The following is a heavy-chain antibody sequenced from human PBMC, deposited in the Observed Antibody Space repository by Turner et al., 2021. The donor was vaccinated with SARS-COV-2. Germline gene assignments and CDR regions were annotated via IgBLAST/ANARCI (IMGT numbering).Heavy chain of an antibody. Sequence: QVQLVQSGAEVKKPGSSVKVSCTASGGTFSSYAISWVRQAPGQGLEWMGGIIPFFDTTNYAQKFQGRVTITADESTSTAYMELSSLRSEDTAVYYCARFTAYDSSGSTFDYWGQGTLVTVSS. D-gene: IGHD3-22*01. CDR2: IIPFFDTT. J-gene: IGHJ4*02. V-gene: IGHV1-69*01. CDR1: GGTFSSYA. CDR3: ARFTAYDSSGSTFDY.